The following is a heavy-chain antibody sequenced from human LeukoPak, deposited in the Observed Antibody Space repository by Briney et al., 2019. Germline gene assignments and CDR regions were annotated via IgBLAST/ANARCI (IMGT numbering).Heavy chain of an antibody. J-gene: IGHJ4*02. CDR1: GLNFDDSA. CDR3: AKESGKFDY. CDR2: ISADGGST. V-gene: IGHV3-43*02. Sequence: GGSLRLCCVASGLNFDDSAMHWVRQAPGKGLEWVSLISADGGSTFSADSVKGRFSISRNNSKNSLYLQMNSLRSEDTAMYYCAKESGKFDYWGQGTLVAVSS.